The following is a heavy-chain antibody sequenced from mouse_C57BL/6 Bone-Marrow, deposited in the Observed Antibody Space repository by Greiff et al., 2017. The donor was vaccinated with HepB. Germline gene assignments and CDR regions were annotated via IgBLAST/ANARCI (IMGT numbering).Heavy chain of an antibody. CDR1: GYAFSSSW. CDR3: AREYSNFDY. D-gene: IGHD2-5*01. V-gene: IGHV1-82*01. Sequence: VQGVESGPELVKPGASVKISCKASGYAFSSSWMNWVKQRPGKGLEWIGRIYPGDGDTNYNGKFKGKATLTADKSSSTAYMQLSSLTSEDSAVYFCAREYSNFDYWGQGTTLTVSS. J-gene: IGHJ2*01. CDR2: IYPGDGDT.